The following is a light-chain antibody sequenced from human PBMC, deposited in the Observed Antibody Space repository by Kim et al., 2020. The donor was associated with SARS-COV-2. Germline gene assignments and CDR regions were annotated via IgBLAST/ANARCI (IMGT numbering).Light chain of an antibody. CDR2: SAS. CDR3: QQYENWPRT. CDR1: QSISTN. J-gene: IGKJ1*01. Sequence: VAPGERATLSCRASQSISTNLAWYQQKPGQAPRLLMSSASSRSTSVPARFSGSGSGTEFTLTISNLQSEDSAVYYCQQYENWPRTFGQGTKVDIK. V-gene: IGKV3-15*01.